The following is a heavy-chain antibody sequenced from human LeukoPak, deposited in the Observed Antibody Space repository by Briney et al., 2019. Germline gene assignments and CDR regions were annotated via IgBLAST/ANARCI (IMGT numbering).Heavy chain of an antibody. J-gene: IGHJ4*02. D-gene: IGHD6-13*01. V-gene: IGHV3-23*01. Sequence: GGSLRLSCAASGFTFSSKSMTWVRQAPGKGLEWVSAISGNGVDTFYADSVKGRFTISRDNSRNTLYLQMHSLRAEDTAVYYCAKDSRSLAAAGEVDYWGQGTLVTVSS. CDR3: AKDSRSLAAAGEVDY. CDR1: GFTFSSKS. CDR2: ISGNGVDT.